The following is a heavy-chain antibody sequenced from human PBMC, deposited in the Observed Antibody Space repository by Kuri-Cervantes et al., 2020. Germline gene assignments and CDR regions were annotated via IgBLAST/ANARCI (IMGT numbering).Heavy chain of an antibody. V-gene: IGHV3-9*01. CDR3: AKGTLGTVTELYV. Sequence: SLKISCAASGFNFDDYAMRWVRQAPGKGLEWVSGISWNSGNIGYADSVKGRFTISRDSAKKSLYLQMSSLRGDDTALYYCAKGTLGTVTELYVWGKGTTVTVSS. J-gene: IGHJ6*04. D-gene: IGHD4-17*01. CDR1: GFNFDDYA. CDR2: ISWNSGNI.